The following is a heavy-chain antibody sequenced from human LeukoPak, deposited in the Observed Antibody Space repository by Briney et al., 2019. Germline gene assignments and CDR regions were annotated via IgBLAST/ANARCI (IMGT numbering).Heavy chain of an antibody. CDR3: AKDTGQQQLDLVDY. CDR1: GFTFDDYA. J-gene: IGHJ4*02. CDR2: ISGDGGST. V-gene: IGHV3-43*02. D-gene: IGHD6-13*01. Sequence: GGSLRLSCAASGFTFDDYAMHWVRQAPGKGLEWVSLISGDGGSTYYADSVKGRFTISRDNSKNSLDLQMNSLRTEDTALYYCAKDTGQQQLDLVDYWGQGTLVTVSS.